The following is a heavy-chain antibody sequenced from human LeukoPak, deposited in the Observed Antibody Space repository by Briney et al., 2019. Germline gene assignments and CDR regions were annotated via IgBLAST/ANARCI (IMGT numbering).Heavy chain of an antibody. CDR3: ASGHYDFWSGLSN. CDR2: IYYSGST. Sequence: SETLSLTCTVSGDSISSFYWTWIRQPPGKGLEWIGYIYYSGSTNYNPSLKSRVTMSVDTSKNQFSLKLSSVTAADTAVYYCASGHYDFWSGLSNWGQGTLVTVSS. V-gene: IGHV4-59*01. D-gene: IGHD3-3*01. J-gene: IGHJ4*02. CDR1: GDSISSFY.